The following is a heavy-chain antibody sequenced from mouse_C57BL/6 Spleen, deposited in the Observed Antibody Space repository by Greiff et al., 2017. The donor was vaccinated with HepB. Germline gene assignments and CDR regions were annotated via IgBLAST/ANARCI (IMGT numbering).Heavy chain of an antibody. Sequence: EVQLQQSGPELVKPGASVKISCKASGYTFTDYYMNWVKQSHGKSLEWIGDINPNNGGTSYNQKFKGKATLTVDKSSSTAYMELRSLTSEDSAVYYCARSPYYGSTRVDYWGQGTTLTVSS. J-gene: IGHJ2*01. CDR2: INPNNGGT. D-gene: IGHD1-1*01. CDR3: ARSPYYGSTRVDY. V-gene: IGHV1-26*01. CDR1: GYTFTDYY.